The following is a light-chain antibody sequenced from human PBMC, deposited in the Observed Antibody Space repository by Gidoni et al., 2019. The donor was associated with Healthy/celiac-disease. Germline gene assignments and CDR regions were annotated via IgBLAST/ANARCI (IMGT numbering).Light chain of an antibody. CDR1: QNVLYSSNSNNY. Sequence: DIVMTQSPDSLAVSLGERATINCKSIQNVLYSSNSNNYLAWYQQKPGQPPKLLIYWASTRGSGVPDRFSGSWSGTDFTLTISSLQAEDVAVYYCQQYYTTPWTFGQGTKVEIK. CDR3: QQYYTTPWT. J-gene: IGKJ1*01. CDR2: WAS. V-gene: IGKV4-1*01.